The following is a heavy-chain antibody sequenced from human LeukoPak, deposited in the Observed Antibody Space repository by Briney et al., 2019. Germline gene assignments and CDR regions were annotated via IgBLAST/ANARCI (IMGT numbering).Heavy chain of an antibody. J-gene: IGHJ4*02. CDR2: ISSSSSYI. D-gene: IGHD1-1*01. Sequence: GGSLRLSCAASGFTVSSNYMNSVRQAPRKGLEWVSSISSSSSYIYYAASVKGRFTISRDNAKNSLYLQMNRLRAEDTAVYYCARERQLERLAFGKEGSAFDYWGQGTLVTVSS. V-gene: IGHV3-21*01. CDR1: GFTVSSNY. CDR3: ARERQLERLAFGKEGSAFDY.